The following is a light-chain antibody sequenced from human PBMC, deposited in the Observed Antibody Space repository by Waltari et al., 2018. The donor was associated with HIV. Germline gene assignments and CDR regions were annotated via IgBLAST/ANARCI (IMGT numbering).Light chain of an antibody. Sequence: DRQLTQSPYFLSAFVVEGLTITCRASQGISSSLAWYQQKPGKAPNLLIFDASTLQVWVPSRFSGSGSGTEFTLTVDSLQPEDFATYYCQQLKSYPHTFGGGTRVEI. V-gene: IGKV1-9*01. CDR2: DAS. J-gene: IGKJ4*01. CDR3: QQLKSYPHT. CDR1: QGISSS.